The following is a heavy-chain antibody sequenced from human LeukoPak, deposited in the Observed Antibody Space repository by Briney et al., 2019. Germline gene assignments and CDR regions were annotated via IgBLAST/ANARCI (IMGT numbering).Heavy chain of an antibody. D-gene: IGHD2-2*01. Sequence: GGSLRLSCAASGFTFSNAWMSWVRQAPGEGLEWVGRIKSKTDGGATDYAAPVKGRFTISRDDSKNTLYLQMNSLKTEDTAVYYCTTADRDIVVVPAAMPPFDYWGQGTLVTVSS. V-gene: IGHV3-15*01. CDR1: GFTFSNAW. CDR2: IKSKTDGGAT. CDR3: TTADRDIVVVPAAMPPFDY. J-gene: IGHJ4*02.